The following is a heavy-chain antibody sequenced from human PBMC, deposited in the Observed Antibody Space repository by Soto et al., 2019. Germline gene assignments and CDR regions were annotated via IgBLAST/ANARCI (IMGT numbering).Heavy chain of an antibody. D-gene: IGHD1-26*01. CDR2: INHSGST. J-gene: IGHJ6*01. CDR3: ARDYPSWDLYHGMDV. Sequence: SETLSLPCAFYGGSFSGYYWSWIRQPPGKGLEWIGEINHSGSTNYNPSLKSRVTISVDTSKNQFSLKLSSVTAADTAVYYCARDYPSWDLYHGMDVWGQGTTVTVSS. V-gene: IGHV4-34*01. CDR1: GGSFSGYY.